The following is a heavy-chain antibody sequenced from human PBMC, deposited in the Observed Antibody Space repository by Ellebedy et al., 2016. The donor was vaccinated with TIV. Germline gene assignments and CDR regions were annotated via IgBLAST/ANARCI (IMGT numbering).Heavy chain of an antibody. CDR2: INPSGGST. CDR3: ARPSGFGAFDI. Sequence: ASVKVSCKASGYTFTAYHIHWVRQAPGQGLEWMGIINPSGGSTSYAQKFQGRVTMTRDTSTSIVYMELSSLRSEDTAVYYCARPSGFGAFDIWGQGTMVTVSS. V-gene: IGHV1-46*01. J-gene: IGHJ3*02. CDR1: GYTFTAYH. D-gene: IGHD3-10*01.